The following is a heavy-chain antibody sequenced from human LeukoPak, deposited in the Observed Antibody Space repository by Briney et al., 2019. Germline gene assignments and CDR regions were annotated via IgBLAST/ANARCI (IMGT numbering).Heavy chain of an antibody. J-gene: IGHJ5*02. CDR3: ARATVTTTGWFDP. V-gene: IGHV3-30*02. D-gene: IGHD4-11*01. Sequence: PGXXLRLSCSASGFTFSSYGMHWVRQAPGKGLEWVAFIRDDGSKKYYADSVKGRFTIDRENKKNTMYLKKNRLRAEDTGVYYCARATVTTTGWFDPCGQGTLVTVSS. CDR1: GFTFSSYG. CDR2: IRDDGSKK.